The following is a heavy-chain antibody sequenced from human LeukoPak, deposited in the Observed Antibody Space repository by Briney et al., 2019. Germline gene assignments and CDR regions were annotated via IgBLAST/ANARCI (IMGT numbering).Heavy chain of an antibody. J-gene: IGHJ5*02. D-gene: IGHD3-10*01. CDR1: SGSVSSGSYY. CDR2: ICYSGSA. CDR3: ARGFGDWGLSWFDP. Sequence: PSETLSLTCTVSSGSVSSGSYYWSWIRQPPGKGLEWIGYICYSGSAKYNPSLKSRVTISVDTSKNQVSLKLTSVTAADTAVYYCARGFGDWGLSWFDPWGQGTLVTVSS. V-gene: IGHV4-61*01.